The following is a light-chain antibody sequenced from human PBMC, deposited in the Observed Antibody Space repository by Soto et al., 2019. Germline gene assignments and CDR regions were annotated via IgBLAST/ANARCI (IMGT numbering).Light chain of an antibody. V-gene: IGKV3-11*01. Sequence: EIVLTQSPATLSLCRGERATLSCRASQSVSSYLAWYQQKPGQAPRLLIYDASTRATGIPARFRGSGSGTDFTLSISSLEPEDFAVYYCQQRGYTFGQGTKLEIK. CDR1: QSVSSY. CDR3: QQRGYT. CDR2: DAS. J-gene: IGKJ2*01.